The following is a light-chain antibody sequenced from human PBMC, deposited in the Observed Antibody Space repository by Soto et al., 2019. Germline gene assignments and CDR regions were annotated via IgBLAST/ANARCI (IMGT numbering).Light chain of an antibody. CDR2: WAS. CDR3: QQYYSTPRT. CDR1: QSVAGSY. Sequence: EIVLTQSPGTLSLSPGERATLSCRASQSVAGSYLAWYQQKPGQPPKLLIYWASTREFGVPDRFSGSGSGTDFTLTISSLQAEDVALYYCQQYYSTPRTFGHGTAVEIK. J-gene: IGKJ1*01. V-gene: IGKV4-1*01.